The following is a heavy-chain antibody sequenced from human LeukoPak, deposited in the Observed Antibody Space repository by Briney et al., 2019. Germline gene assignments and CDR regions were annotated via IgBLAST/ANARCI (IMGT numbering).Heavy chain of an antibody. D-gene: IGHD2-15*01. CDR2: ISSSSSYI. CDR3: ARGDCSGGSCFSAFDI. Sequence: GGSLRLSCAASGFTFSSYGMHWVRQAPGKGLEWVSSISSSSSYIYYADSVKGRFTISRDNAKNSLYLQMNSLRAEDTAVYYCARGDCSGGSCFSAFDIWGQGTMVTVSS. V-gene: IGHV3-21*01. J-gene: IGHJ3*02. CDR1: GFTFSSYG.